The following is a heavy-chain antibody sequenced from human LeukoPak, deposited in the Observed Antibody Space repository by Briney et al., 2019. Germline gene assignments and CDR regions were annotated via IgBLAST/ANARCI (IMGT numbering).Heavy chain of an antibody. V-gene: IGHV4-39*01. CDR1: GGSISSDSFY. D-gene: IGHD3/OR15-3a*01. J-gene: IGHJ4*02. CDR2: MYYSGST. Sequence: SETLSLTCSVSGGSISSDSFYWGCIPQPPGKGLEWIVSMYYSGSTYYNPSLKSRVTISVDTSKNQFSLKLSSVTAADTAVYYCARWTKNYFDYWGQGTLVTVSS. CDR3: ARWTKNYFDY.